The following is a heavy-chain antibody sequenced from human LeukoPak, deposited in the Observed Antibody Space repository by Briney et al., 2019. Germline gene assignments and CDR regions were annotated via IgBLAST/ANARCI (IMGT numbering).Heavy chain of an antibody. J-gene: IGHJ4*02. CDR1: GGSISSSSYY. Sequence: PSETLSLTCTVSGGSISSSSYYWGWIRQPPGKGLEGIGSICYSGSTYYNPSLKSQVTISVDTSKNQFSLKLSSVTAADTAVYYCARQTKIRDFWSGYSRHWGQGTLVTVSS. CDR2: ICYSGST. D-gene: IGHD3-3*01. V-gene: IGHV4-39*01. CDR3: ARQTKIRDFWSGYSRH.